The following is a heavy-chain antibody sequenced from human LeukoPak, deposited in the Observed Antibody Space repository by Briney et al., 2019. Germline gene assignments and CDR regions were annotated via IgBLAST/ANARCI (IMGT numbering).Heavy chain of an antibody. V-gene: IGHV3-23*01. CDR1: GFTFSSYA. CDR2: ISGSGGST. Sequence: GGSLRLSCAASGFTFSSYAMSWVRQAPGKGLEWVSAISGSGGSTYYADSVKGQFTISRDNSKNTLYLQMNSLRAEDTAVYYCARDSSHGGYDYWGQGTLVTVSS. CDR3: ARDSSHGGYDY. D-gene: IGHD5-12*01. J-gene: IGHJ4*02.